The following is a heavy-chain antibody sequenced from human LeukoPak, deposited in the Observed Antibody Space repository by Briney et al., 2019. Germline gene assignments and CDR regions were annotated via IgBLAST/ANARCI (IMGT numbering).Heavy chain of an antibody. Sequence: ASVKVSCKASGYTFTSYYMHWVRQAPGQGLEWMGIINPSGGSTSYAQKFQGRVTMTRDTSASTVYMELSSLRSEDTAVYYCARVETSGYFWGGTPPLNWGQGTLVTVSS. CDR1: GYTFTSYY. CDR3: ARVETSGYFWGGTPPLN. J-gene: IGHJ4*02. CDR2: INPSGGST. D-gene: IGHD3-3*01. V-gene: IGHV1-46*01.